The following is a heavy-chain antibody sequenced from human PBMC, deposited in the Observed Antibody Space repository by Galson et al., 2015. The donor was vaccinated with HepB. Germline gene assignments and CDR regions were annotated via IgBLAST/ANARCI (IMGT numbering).Heavy chain of an antibody. CDR2: ISWNSGSI. D-gene: IGHD6-19*01. J-gene: IGHJ4*02. CDR3: AKDEWGAVAGYFDY. Sequence: SLRLSCAASGFTFDDYAMHWVRQAPGKGLEWVSGISWNSGSIGYADSVKGRFTISRDNAKNSLYLQMNSLRAEDTALYYCAKDEWGAVAGYFDYWGQGTLVTVSS. V-gene: IGHV3-9*01. CDR1: GFTFDDYA.